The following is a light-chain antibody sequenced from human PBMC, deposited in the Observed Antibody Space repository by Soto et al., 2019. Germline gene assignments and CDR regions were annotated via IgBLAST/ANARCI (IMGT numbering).Light chain of an antibody. CDR1: QSTNSW. J-gene: IGKJ5*01. CDR2: FIS. Sequence: IQMTQSPSTLSASVGDRVTITFRASQSTNSWLAWYQQKPGKAPKVLIYFISRLQSGAPSRFSGSGSGKDFTLTIDSPQPEDTATYYCQQTYSRPVTFGQGTRLEIK. CDR3: QQTYSRPVT. V-gene: IGKV1-39*01.